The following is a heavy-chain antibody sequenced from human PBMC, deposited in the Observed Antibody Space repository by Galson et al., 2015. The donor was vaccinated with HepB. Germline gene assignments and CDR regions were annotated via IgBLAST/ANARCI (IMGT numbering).Heavy chain of an antibody. D-gene: IGHD1-1*01. J-gene: IGHJ6*02. CDR1: GGTFSSYA. V-gene: IGHV1-69*13. CDR2: IIPIFGTA. Sequence: SVKVSCKASGGTFSSYAISWVRQAPGQGLEWMGGIIPIFGTANYAQKFQGRVTITADESTSTAYMELSSLRSEDTAVYYCARDSSLTRYNWNDYRAADVWGQGTTVTVSS. CDR3: ARDSSLTRYNWNDYRAADV.